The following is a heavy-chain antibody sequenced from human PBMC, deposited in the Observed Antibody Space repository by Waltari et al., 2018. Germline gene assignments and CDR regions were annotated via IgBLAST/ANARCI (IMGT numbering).Heavy chain of an antibody. Sequence: QVHLQEAGPGLVKPSGTLSLTCAVSGASVSTSYWWSWVRQPPGKGLEWIGQIHQSGRTNYNPSLDSRVIVSMDTSNNQISLKLTSATAADTAVYYCAADRGRDIYFDYWGQGTLVTVSP. J-gene: IGHJ4*02. V-gene: IGHV4-4*02. CDR1: GASVSTSYW. CDR3: AADRGRDIYFDY. CDR2: IHQSGRT. D-gene: IGHD2-15*01.